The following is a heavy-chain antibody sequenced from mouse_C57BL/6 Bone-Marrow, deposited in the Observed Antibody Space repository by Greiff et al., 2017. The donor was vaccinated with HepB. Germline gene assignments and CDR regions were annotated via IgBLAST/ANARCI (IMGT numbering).Heavy chain of an antibody. Sequence: VQLQQSGPELVKPGASVKISCKASGYTFTDYYINWVKQRPGQGLEWIGWIFPGSGSTYYNEKFKGKATLTVDKSSSTAYMLLSSLTSEDSAVYFCARDKAYRITVDFDYWGQGTTLTVSS. CDR3: ARDKAYRITVDFDY. CDR1: GYTFTDYY. D-gene: IGHD2-14*01. J-gene: IGHJ2*01. CDR2: IFPGSGST. V-gene: IGHV1-75*01.